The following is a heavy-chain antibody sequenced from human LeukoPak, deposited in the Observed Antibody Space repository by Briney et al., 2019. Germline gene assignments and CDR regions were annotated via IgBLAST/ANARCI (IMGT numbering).Heavy chain of an antibody. CDR1: GGSISRDY. D-gene: IGHD1-26*01. CDR2: FYTSGST. CDR3: AHGGNSGSYSEH. J-gene: IGHJ4*02. V-gene: IGHV4-4*07. Sequence: SETLSLTCTVSGGSISRDYWTWIRQPAGKGLEWIGRFYTSGSTDYNPSLESRVSISVDTSKNQFSLKLSSVTAADTAMYYCAHGGNSGSYSEHWGQGILVTVSS.